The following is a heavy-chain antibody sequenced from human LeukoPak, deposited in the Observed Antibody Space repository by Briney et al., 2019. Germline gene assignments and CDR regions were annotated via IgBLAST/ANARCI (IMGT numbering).Heavy chain of an antibody. CDR1: GFTFSSYW. J-gene: IGHJ5*01. CDR3: AREGSGSYYTPNWFDS. D-gene: IGHD3-10*01. Sequence: PGASLRLSCAASGFTFSSYWMSWVRQAPGKGLEWVANIKQDGSENYYVDSVKGRFTISRDNAKNSLYLQMNRLRAEDTAVYSCAREGSGSYYTPNWFDSWGQGTLVTVSS. V-gene: IGHV3-7*01. CDR2: IKQDGSEN.